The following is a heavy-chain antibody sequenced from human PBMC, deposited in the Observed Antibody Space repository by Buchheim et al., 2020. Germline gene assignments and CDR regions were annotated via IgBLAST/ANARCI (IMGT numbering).Heavy chain of an antibody. CDR2: ISPRNYT. Sequence: VQLLESGGGLVKPGGSLRLSCAASGFTFSDYYMSWVRQAPGKGLEWISYISPRNYTNSADSVNGRSTIPRDNPKTSLYLQLNSLRAEDAAVYHCARGYSVPAALSRHYYYYMDVWGKGTT. CDR1: GFTFSDYY. D-gene: IGHD2-2*01. J-gene: IGHJ6*03. CDR3: ARGYSVPAALSRHYYYYMDV. V-gene: IGHV3-11*03.